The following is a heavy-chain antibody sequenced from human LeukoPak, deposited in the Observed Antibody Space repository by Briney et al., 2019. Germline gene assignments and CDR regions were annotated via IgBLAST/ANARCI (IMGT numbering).Heavy chain of an antibody. J-gene: IGHJ4*02. CDR3: ARHRPRGDYYDSSGYYYPVLQPLDY. Sequence: SETLSLTCTVSGYSISTGYYWDWIRQPPGKGLEWIGSIYYSGSTYYNPSLKSRVTISVDTSKNQFSLKLSSVTAADTAVYYCARHRPRGDYYDSSGYYYPVLQPLDYWGQGTLVTVSS. D-gene: IGHD3-22*01. V-gene: IGHV4-38-2*02. CDR1: GYSISTGYY. CDR2: IYYSGST.